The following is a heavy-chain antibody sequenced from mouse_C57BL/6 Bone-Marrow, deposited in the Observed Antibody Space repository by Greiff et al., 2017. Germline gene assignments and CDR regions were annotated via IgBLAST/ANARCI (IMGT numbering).Heavy chain of an antibody. CDR3: VSRSGYGGEIDY. D-gene: IGHD1-1*01. Sequence: EVKVVESGGGLVQPKGSLKLSCAASGFSFNTYAMNWVRQAPGQGLDWVARIRSKSNNYATYYADSVKDRFTISRDASESMLYLQLNNLKTEDTTMDYGVSRSGYGGEIDYWGQGTSVTVSS. CDR1: GFSFNTYA. J-gene: IGHJ4*01. V-gene: IGHV10-1*01. CDR2: IRSKSNNYAT.